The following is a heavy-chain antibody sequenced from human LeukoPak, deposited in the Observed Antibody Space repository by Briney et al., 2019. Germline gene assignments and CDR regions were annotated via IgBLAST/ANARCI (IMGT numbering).Heavy chain of an antibody. J-gene: IGHJ4*02. V-gene: IGHV4-34*01. Sequence: PSETLSLTCAVYGGSFSGYYWSWIRQPPGQGLEWIGEINHSGSTNYNPSLKSRVTISVDTSKNQFSLKLSSVTAADTAVYYCASSRTLNYWGQGTLVTVSS. CDR3: ASSRTLNY. CDR2: INHSGST. CDR1: GGSFSGYY.